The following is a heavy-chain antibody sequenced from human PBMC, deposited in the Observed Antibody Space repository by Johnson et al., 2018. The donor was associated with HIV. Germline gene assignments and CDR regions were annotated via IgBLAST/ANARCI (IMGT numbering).Heavy chain of an antibody. CDR2: INWNGGST. CDR1: RFTFNDYG. Sequence: EVQLVESGGGVIRPGGSLRLSCAASRFTFNDYGMSWVRQAPGKGLEWVSGINWNGGSTGYADSVRGRFSISRDKSKDTQYLQMSSLRAEDTAVYYCARKGDAFDIWGQGTKVTVSS. V-gene: IGHV3-20*04. CDR3: ARKGDAFDI. J-gene: IGHJ3*02.